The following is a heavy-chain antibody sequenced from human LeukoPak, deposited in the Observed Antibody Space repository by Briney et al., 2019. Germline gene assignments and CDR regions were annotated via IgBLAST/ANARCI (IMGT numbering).Heavy chain of an antibody. J-gene: IGHJ4*02. D-gene: IGHD5-18*01. CDR3: AREGRGYSPDY. Sequence: GGSLRLSCAASGFTFSSYAMHWVRQAPGKGLEWVAVISYDGSNKYYADSVKGRFTISRDNSKNTLYLQMNSPRAEDTAVYYCAREGRGYSPDYWGQGTLVTVSS. CDR1: GFTFSSYA. CDR2: ISYDGSNK. V-gene: IGHV3-30-3*01.